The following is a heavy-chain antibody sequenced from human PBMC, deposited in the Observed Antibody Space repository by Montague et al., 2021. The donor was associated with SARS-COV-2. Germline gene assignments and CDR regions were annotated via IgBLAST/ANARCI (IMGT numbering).Heavy chain of an antibody. Sequence: SETLSLTCTVSGGSISSYYWSWIRQPPGTGLEWIGYIYYSGSTYYNPSLTSRVTISVDTSTNQFSLKLSSVTATDTAVYYCARLKRGGVRVARPYYFDYWGQGTLVTVSS. CDR3: ARLKRGGVRVARPYYFDY. V-gene: IGHV4-59*08. D-gene: IGHD2-2*02. J-gene: IGHJ4*02. CDR2: IYYSGST. CDR1: GGSISSYY.